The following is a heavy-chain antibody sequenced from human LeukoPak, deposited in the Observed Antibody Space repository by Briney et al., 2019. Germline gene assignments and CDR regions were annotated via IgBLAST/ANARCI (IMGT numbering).Heavy chain of an antibody. J-gene: IGHJ4*02. CDR2: IKSKTEGGTA. Sequence: GGSLRLSCAASGFTFSNVYMSWVRQAPGKGLEWVGRIKSKTEGGTADYAAPVKGRFSISRDDSINTVYLEMNSLKTEDTAVYYCTTYRSYSDYWGQGTLVTVSS. CDR1: GFTFSNVY. V-gene: IGHV3-15*01. CDR3: TTYRSYSDY. D-gene: IGHD1-14*01.